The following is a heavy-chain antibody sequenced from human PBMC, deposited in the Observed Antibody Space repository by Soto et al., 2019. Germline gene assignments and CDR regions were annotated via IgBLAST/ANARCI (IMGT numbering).Heavy chain of an antibody. CDR2: IYYSGST. Sequence: SETLSLTCTVSGGSISSGGYYWSWIRQHPGKGLEWIGYIYYSGSTYYNPSLKSRVTISVDTSKNQFSLKLSSVTAADTAVYYCARYKGLPKRSNDYYGLDVWGQGTTVTVSS. CDR1: GGSISSGGYY. J-gene: IGHJ6*02. CDR3: ARYKGLPKRSNDYYGLDV. V-gene: IGHV4-31*03. D-gene: IGHD4-17*01.